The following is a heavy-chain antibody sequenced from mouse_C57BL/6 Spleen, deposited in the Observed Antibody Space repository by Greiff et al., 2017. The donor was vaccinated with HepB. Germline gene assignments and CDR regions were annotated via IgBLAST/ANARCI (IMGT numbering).Heavy chain of an antibody. Sequence: EVHLVESGGGLVKPGGSLKLSCAASGFTFSDYGMHWVRQAPEKGLEWVAYISSGSSTIYYADTVKGRFTISRDNAKNTLFLQMTSLRSEDTAMYYCARTRLKNAMDYWGQGTSVTVSS. V-gene: IGHV5-17*01. CDR1: GFTFSDYG. D-gene: IGHD1-3*01. CDR2: ISSGSSTI. CDR3: ARTRLKNAMDY. J-gene: IGHJ4*01.